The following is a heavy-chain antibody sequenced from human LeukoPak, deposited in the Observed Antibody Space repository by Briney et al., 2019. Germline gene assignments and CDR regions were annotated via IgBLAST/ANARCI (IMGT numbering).Heavy chain of an antibody. D-gene: IGHD3-3*01. CDR1: GFSFTTAW. J-gene: IGHJ4*02. CDR2: IKSNIDGGST. V-gene: IGHV3-15*01. Sequence: GGSLRLSCAASGFSFTTAWMVWVRQARGKGLEWVGRIKSNIDGGSTDFAAPVKGRFTISRDDSTNTLYLQMNSLKTEDTAVYYCTTDFSHFDFSSGYYSYWGQGSLVTVSS. CDR3: TTDFSHFDFSSGYYSY.